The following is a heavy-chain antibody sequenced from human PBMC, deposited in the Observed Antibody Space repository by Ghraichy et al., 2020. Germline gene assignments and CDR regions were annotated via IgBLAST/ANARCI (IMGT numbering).Heavy chain of an antibody. J-gene: IGHJ6*02. Sequence: GGSLRLSCAASGFTVSNNYMSWVRQAPGRGLEWVSLIYSGGSTCYANSVKGRFTISRNSAKNTMYLQMNSLRAEDTAVYYCVWRRAPDVWGPGTTVTVSS. V-gene: IGHV3-66*01. CDR2: IYSGGST. CDR3: VWRRAPDV. CDR1: GFTVSNNY. D-gene: IGHD2-21*01.